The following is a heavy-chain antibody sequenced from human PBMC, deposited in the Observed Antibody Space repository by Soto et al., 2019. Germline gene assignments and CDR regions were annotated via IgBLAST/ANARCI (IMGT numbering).Heavy chain of an antibody. D-gene: IGHD5-12*01. CDR1: GGTFSSYA. V-gene: IGHV1-69*13. CDR3: ARGGYRGYDFLLDV. Sequence: GASVKVSCKASGGTFSSYAISWVRQAPGQGLEWMGGIIPILDTANYAQKIQGRVTITADESTSTAYMELSSLRSEDTAVYYCARGGYRGYDFLLDVWGQGTTVTVSS. CDR2: IIPILDTA. J-gene: IGHJ6*02.